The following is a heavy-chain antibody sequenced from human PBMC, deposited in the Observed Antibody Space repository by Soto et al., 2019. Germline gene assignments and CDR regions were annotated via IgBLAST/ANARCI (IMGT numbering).Heavy chain of an antibody. V-gene: IGHV3-30*18. D-gene: IGHD1-26*01. CDR3: AKGGVGSTSNAFDI. Sequence: GGSLRLSCAASGFTFRSYGMHWVRQAPGKGLEWVAVISYDGSNKYYADSVKGRFTISRDNSKNTLYLQMNSLRAEDTAVYYCAKGGVGSTSNAFDIWGQGTMVTVSS. CDR2: ISYDGSNK. J-gene: IGHJ3*02. CDR1: GFTFRSYG.